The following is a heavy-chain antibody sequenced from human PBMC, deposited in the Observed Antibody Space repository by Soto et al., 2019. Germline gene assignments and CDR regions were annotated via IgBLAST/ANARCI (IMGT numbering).Heavy chain of an antibody. J-gene: IGHJ4*02. CDR2: ISSSGGST. CDR3: AKASTWYPYFDY. D-gene: IGHD6-13*01. V-gene: IGHV3-23*01. CDR1: GFTFSSYA. Sequence: EVQLLESGGGLVQPGGSLRLSCAASGFTFSSYAMNWVRQAPGKGLEWVSAISSSGGSTYYADSVKGRFTISRDNSKNTLYVQMNTLTAEDTAVYYCAKASTWYPYFDYWGQGTLVTVSS.